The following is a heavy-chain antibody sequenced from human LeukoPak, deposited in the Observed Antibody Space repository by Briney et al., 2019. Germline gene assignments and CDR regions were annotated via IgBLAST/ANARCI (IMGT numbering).Heavy chain of an antibody. CDR3: TTPYGDYEGDFSSY. D-gene: IGHD4-17*01. V-gene: IGHV3-15*01. J-gene: IGHJ4*02. Sequence: GGSLRLSCAASGFTFSNAWMSWVRQAPGKGLEWVGRIKSKTDGGTTDYAAPVKGRFTISRDDSKNTLYLQMNSLKTEDTAVYYCTTPYGDYEGDFSSYWGQGTLVTVSS. CDR2: IKSKTDGGTT. CDR1: GFTFSNAW.